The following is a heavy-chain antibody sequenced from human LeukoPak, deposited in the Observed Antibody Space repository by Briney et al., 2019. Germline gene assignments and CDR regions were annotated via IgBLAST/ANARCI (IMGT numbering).Heavy chain of an antibody. V-gene: IGHV1-58*01. J-gene: IGHJ3*02. CDR1: GFTFTSSA. Sequence: GASVKASCKASGFTFTSSAVQWVRQARGQRLEWIGWIVVGSGDTNYAQKFQERVTITRDMSTSTAYMELSSLRSEDTAVYYCAAAPTVLLDAFDIWGQGTMVTVSS. CDR2: IVVGSGDT. D-gene: IGHD2-15*01. CDR3: AAAPTVLLDAFDI.